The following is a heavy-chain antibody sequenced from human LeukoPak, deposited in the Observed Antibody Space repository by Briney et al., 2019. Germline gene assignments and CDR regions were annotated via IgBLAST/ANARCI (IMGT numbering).Heavy chain of an antibody. D-gene: IGHD3-22*01. CDR2: IRNDGSNK. CDR3: AKEGPHYYDSSGYYAY. V-gene: IGHV3-30*02. J-gene: IGHJ4*02. Sequence: PGGSLRLSCAASAFTFSSYGMHWVRQAPGKGLEWVAFIRNDGSNKYHTDSVKGRFTISRDNSKNTLYLQMNSLRAEDTAVYYCAKEGPHYYDSSGYYAYWGQGTLVTVSS. CDR1: AFTFSSYG.